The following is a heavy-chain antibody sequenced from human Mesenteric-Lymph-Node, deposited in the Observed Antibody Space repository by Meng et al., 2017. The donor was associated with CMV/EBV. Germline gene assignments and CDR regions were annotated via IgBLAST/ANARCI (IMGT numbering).Heavy chain of an antibody. J-gene: IGHJ5*02. CDR1: GGSVSSDRSY. Sequence: LRLSCTVSGGSVSSDRSYWSWIRQSPGKGLEWIGTIHHSGSADYNPSLKSRVTISVDTSKNQFSLNLSSVTAADTAMYYCARDHCSGGSCYWFDPWGQGTLVTVSS. CDR3: ARDHCSGGSCYWFDP. D-gene: IGHD2-15*01. CDR2: IHHSGSA. V-gene: IGHV4-30-2*06.